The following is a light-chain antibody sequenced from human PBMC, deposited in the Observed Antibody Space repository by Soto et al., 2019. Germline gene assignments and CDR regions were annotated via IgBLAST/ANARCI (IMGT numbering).Light chain of an antibody. CDR3: QHYGSSPLGIP. Sequence: EIVLTQSPGTLSLSPGERATLSCRASQSVSSSYLAWYQQKPGQAPRLLIYGASSRATGIPDRFSGSGSGTDFTLTISRLEPEDFVVYYCQHYGSSPLGIPFGPGTKVDIK. CDR1: QSVSSSY. CDR2: GAS. V-gene: IGKV3-20*01. J-gene: IGKJ3*01.